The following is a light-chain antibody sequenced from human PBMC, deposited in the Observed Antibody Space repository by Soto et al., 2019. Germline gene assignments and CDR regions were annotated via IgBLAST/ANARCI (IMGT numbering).Light chain of an antibody. CDR2: DVS. Sequence: QSVLTQPASVSGSPGQSITIPCTGTSSDIGAYYYISWYQQHPGRAPKVMIYDVSSRPSGVSNRFSGSKSGNTASLTISGLQAEDDVNYYFCSYTPSSTYVFGIGTKVPVL. CDR3: CSYTPSSTYV. V-gene: IGLV2-14*01. J-gene: IGLJ1*01. CDR1: SSDIGAYYY.